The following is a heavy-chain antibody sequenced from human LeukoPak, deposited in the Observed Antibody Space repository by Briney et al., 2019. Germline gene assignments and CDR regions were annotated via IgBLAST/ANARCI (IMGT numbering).Heavy chain of an antibody. V-gene: IGHV3-48*03. CDR1: GFTFSSYE. D-gene: IGHD2-15*01. J-gene: IGHJ2*01. Sequence: GRSLRLSCAASGFTFSSYEMNWVRQAPGKGLEWLSYISVSGSIAYYADSVKGRFTISSAGAKNLVYLEMNSLRAEDSAVYYCARDRFFHCSGGFCQTGTYWYFDLWGRGTLVTVSS. CDR3: ARDRFFHCSGGFCQTGTYWYFDL. CDR2: ISVSGSIA.